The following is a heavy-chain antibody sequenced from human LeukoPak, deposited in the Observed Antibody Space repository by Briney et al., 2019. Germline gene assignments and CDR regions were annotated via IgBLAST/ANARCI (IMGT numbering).Heavy chain of an antibody. CDR1: GYTLTELS. CDR2: FGPEDGET. Sequence: GASVKVSCKVSGYTLTELSIHWVRQAPGKGLEWMGGFGPEDGETIYAQKFQGRVTMTEDTSTDTAYMELSSLRSEDTAVYYCATHKRFLEWLFPDYWGQGTLVTVSS. J-gene: IGHJ4*02. D-gene: IGHD3-3*01. CDR3: ATHKRFLEWLFPDY. V-gene: IGHV1-24*01.